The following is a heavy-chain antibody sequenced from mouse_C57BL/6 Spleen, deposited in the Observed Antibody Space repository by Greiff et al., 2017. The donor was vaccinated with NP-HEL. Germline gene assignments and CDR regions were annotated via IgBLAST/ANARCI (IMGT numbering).Heavy chain of an antibody. Sequence: QVQLQQSGAELVRPGSSVKLSCEASGYTFTSYWMHWVKQRPIQGLEWIGNIDPSDSETHYNQKFKDKATLTVDKSSSTAYMQLSSLTSEDSAVYYCARGRYDGYYYAMDYWGQGTSVTVSS. CDR2: IDPSDSET. J-gene: IGHJ4*01. CDR3: ARGRYDGYYYAMDY. CDR1: GYTFTSYW. D-gene: IGHD2-3*01. V-gene: IGHV1-52*01.